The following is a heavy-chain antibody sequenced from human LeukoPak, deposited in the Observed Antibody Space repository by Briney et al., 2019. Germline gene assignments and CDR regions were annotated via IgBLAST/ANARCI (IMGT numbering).Heavy chain of an antibody. CDR1: GFPFSAYD. J-gene: IGHJ2*01. CDR3: VRGALPGDNWYFDL. V-gene: IGHV3-13*01. CDR2: FGSAGDT. Sequence: GGSLRLSCATSGFPFSAYDMHWVRQAPGKGLEWVSAFGSAGDTYYPGAVKGRFTISRNYAKNSLFLQMNNLIAGDTAVYFCVRGALPGDNWYFDLWGRGTLVTVSS.